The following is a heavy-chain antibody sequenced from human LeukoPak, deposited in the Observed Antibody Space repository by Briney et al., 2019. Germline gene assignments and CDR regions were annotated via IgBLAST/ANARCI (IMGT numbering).Heavy chain of an antibody. V-gene: IGHV4-59*08. J-gene: IGHJ4*02. CDR3: ARGGVNWNYDY. Sequence: PSETLSLTCTVSGGSISSYYWSWIRQPPGKGLEWIGYIYYSGNTNYNPSLKSRVTISVDTSKNQFSLNLSSVTAADTDIYYCARGGVNWNYDYWGQGTLVTVSS. D-gene: IGHD1-7*01. CDR1: GGSISSYY. CDR2: IYYSGNT.